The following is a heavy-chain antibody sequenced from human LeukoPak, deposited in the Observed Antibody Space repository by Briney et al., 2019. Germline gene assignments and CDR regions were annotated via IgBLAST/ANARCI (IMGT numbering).Heavy chain of an antibody. CDR1: GFTFTSTA. CDR3: AALYSSGWRRFDY. CDR2: IVVGSGNT. Sequence: GASVKVSCKASGFTFTSTAVQWVRQARGQRLEWIGWIVVGSGNTNYAQKFQERVTITRDMSTSTAYMELSSLRSEDTAVYYCAALYSSGWRRFDYWGQGTLVTVSS. V-gene: IGHV1-58*01. D-gene: IGHD6-19*01. J-gene: IGHJ4*02.